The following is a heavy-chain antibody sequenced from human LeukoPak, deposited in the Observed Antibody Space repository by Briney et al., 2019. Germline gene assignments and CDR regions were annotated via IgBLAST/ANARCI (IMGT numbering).Heavy chain of an antibody. CDR3: AKGSSSWYEVNY. Sequence: GRSLRLSCAASGFTFSSYAMHWVRQAPGKGLEWVAVVSYDGNKKYYADSVKGRFTISRDNAKNSLYLQMNSLRAEDTAVYYCAKGSSSWYEVNYWGQGTLVTVSS. CDR1: GFTFSSYA. CDR2: VSYDGNKK. J-gene: IGHJ4*02. D-gene: IGHD6-13*01. V-gene: IGHV3-30*04.